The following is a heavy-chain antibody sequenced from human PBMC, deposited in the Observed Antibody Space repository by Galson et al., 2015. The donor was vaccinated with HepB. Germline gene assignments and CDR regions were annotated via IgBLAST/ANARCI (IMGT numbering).Heavy chain of an antibody. CDR2: SYSDSST. J-gene: IGHJ4*02. CDR3: ARGRPVGYFDY. D-gene: IGHD3-10*01. V-gene: IGHV3-53*01. Sequence: SLRLSCAVSGFTVSSNYLSWVRQAPGKGLEWVSVSYSDSSTDHADSAKGRFTISRDNSKNTLYLQMNSLRAEDTAVYYCARGRPVGYFDYWGQGTLVTVSS. CDR1: GFTVSSNY.